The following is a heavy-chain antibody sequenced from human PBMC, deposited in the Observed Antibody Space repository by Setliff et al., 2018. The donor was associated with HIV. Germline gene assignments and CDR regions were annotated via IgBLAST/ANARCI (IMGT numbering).Heavy chain of an antibody. D-gene: IGHD3-16*01. J-gene: IGHJ4*02. CDR1: GYTFTGHY. V-gene: IGHV1-2*02. CDR3: ARADVLLCDY. Sequence: ASVKVSCKASGYTFTGHYLHWVRQAPGQGLEWMGWIDLNSGDTNYAQKFQGRVTITSDTSVSTAYMELRRLSSDDTAVYYCARADVLLCDYWGQGTLVTVSS. CDR2: IDLNSGDT.